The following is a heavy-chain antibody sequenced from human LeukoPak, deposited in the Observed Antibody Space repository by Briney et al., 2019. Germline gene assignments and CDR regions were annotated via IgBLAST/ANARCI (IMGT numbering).Heavy chain of an antibody. Sequence: PGGSLRLSCAASGFTFSSYGMHWVRQAPGKGLEWVAFIRHDGSNKYYADSVKGRFTISRDNSKNTLYLQMNSLRAEDTAVYYCAKARPGYCSSTSCLSWDYFDYWGQGTLVTVSS. V-gene: IGHV3-30*02. CDR2: IRHDGSNK. CDR1: GFTFSSYG. D-gene: IGHD2-2*01. CDR3: AKARPGYCSSTSCLSWDYFDY. J-gene: IGHJ4*02.